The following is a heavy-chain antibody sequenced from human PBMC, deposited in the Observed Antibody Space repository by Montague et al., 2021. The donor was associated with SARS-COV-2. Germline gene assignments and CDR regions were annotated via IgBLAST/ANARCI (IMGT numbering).Heavy chain of an antibody. J-gene: IGHJ4*02. CDR3: ASQSGSYYNYFDL. CDR1: GGSISSANYY. D-gene: IGHD1-26*01. Sequence: TLSLTCSVSGGSISSANYYWSWIRQHPRKGLEFIGYIYYSGSSFYNPSLKSRLTISVATSKNRFSLRLSSVTAADTAIYFCASQSGSYYNYFDLWGQGTLVTVSS. V-gene: IGHV4-31*03. CDR2: IYYSGSS.